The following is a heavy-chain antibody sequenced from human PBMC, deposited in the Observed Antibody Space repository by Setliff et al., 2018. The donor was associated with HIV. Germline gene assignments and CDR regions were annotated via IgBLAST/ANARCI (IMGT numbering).Heavy chain of an antibody. CDR1: GYTFTSYD. D-gene: IGHD3-22*01. CDR2: MMPSSGNT. V-gene: IGHV1-8*02. J-gene: IGHJ4*02. CDR3: ARERDSDGYQFDY. Sequence: GASVKVSCKASGYTFTSYDINWVRQATGQGLEWMGWMMPSSGNTGYAQKFQGRLTMTRNTSISTAYMELSGLISEDAAVYYCARERDSDGYQFDYWGQGTLVTVSS.